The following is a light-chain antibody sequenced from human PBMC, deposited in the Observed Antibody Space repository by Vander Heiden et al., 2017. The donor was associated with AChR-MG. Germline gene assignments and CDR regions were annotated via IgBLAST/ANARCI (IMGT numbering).Light chain of an antibody. V-gene: IGLV1-44*01. J-gene: IGLJ3*02. CDR1: SSNIGSNI. Sequence: QSVLSQPPSASWTPGRRFPSACTGSSSNIGSNIVNWYQQLPGRAPKLLIYSNNQRHSGVPDRFSDSRSGTSATLAISGIQSEDEADYYCAAWEDSRNGWVFGGGTRLTVL. CDR3: AAWEDSRNGWV. CDR2: SNN.